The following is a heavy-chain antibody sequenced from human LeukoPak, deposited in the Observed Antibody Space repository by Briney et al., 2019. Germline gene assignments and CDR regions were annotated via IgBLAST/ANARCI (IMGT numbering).Heavy chain of an antibody. V-gene: IGHV1-2*06. CDR3: GSRAASVTLGY. D-gene: IGHD2-15*01. CDR2: MNPSSGVT. Sequence: GASVKVSCKASGYTFSGYQVHWLRQAPGQGLEWMGRMNPSSGVTNYAQKFQGRVTMTRDTSINTAYLDLSALKSDDTAVYYCGSRAASVTLGYWGQGTLVTVSS. J-gene: IGHJ4*02. CDR1: GYTFSGYQ.